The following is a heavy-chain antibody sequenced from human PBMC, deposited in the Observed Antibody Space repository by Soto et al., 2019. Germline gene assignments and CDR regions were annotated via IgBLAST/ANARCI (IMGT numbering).Heavy chain of an antibody. V-gene: IGHV3-30*18. CDR2: ISYDGSNK. J-gene: IGHJ6*02. Sequence: QVQLVESGGGVVQPGRSLRLSCAASGFTFSSYGMHWVRQAPGKGLEWVAVISYDGSNKYYADSVKGRFTISRDNSKNTLYLQMNSLRAEDTAVYYCAKDRIVNYGDGWGGYYYYYGMDVWGQGTTVTVSS. CDR1: GFTFSSYG. CDR3: AKDRIVNYGDGWGGYYYYYGMDV. D-gene: IGHD4-17*01.